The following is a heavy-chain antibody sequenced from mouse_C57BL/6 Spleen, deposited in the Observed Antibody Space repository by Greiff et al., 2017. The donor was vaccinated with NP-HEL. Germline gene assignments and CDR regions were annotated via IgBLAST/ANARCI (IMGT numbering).Heavy chain of an antibody. D-gene: IGHD1-2*01. J-gene: IGHJ3*01. CDR1: GFSFNTYA. CDR3: VREEVYDGFAY. V-gene: IGHV10-1*01. Sequence: VQLKESGGGLVQPKGSLKLSCAASGFSFNTYAMNWVRQAPGKGLEWVARIRSKSNNYATYYADSVKDRFTISRDDSESMLYLQMNNLKTEDTAMYYCVREEVYDGFAYWGQGTLVTVSA. CDR2: IRSKSNNYAT.